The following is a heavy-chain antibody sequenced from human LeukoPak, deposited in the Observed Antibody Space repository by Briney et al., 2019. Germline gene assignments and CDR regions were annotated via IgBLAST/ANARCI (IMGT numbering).Heavy chain of an antibody. D-gene: IGHD1-26*01. CDR1: GFTVSSNY. Sequence: GGSLRLSCAASGFTVSSNYMSWVRQAPGKGLEWVSVIYSGGSTYYADSVKGRFTISRDNSKNTLYLQMNSLRAEDTAVYYCARERLAGSYFCDFDYWGQGTLVTVSS. CDR3: ARERLAGSYFCDFDY. V-gene: IGHV3-53*01. J-gene: IGHJ4*02. CDR2: IYSGGST.